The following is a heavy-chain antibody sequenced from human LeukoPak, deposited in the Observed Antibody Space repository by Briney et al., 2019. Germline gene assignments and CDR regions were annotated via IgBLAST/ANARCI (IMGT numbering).Heavy chain of an antibody. CDR2: ISSNGGST. V-gene: IGHV3-64D*06. CDR3: GRSSGWSFDDAFDI. D-gene: IGHD6-19*01. Sequence: PGGSLRLSCSASGFTFSSYAMHWVRQAPGKGLEYVSAISSNGGSTHYADSVKGRFTISRDNSKNTLYLQMSSLRAEDTAVYYCGRSSGWSFDDAFDIWGQGTMVTVSS. CDR1: GFTFSSYA. J-gene: IGHJ3*02.